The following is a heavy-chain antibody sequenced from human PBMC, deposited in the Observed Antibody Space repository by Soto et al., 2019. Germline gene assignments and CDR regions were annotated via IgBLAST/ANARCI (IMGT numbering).Heavy chain of an antibody. V-gene: IGHV4-31*03. CDR2: IYYSGST. Sequence: PSETLSLTCTVFGGSISSGGYYWSWIRQHPGKGLEWIGYIYYSGSTYYNPSLKSRVTISVDTSKNQFSLKLSSVTAADTAVYYCARVSALLTLTTDNWYFDLWGRGTLVTVSS. J-gene: IGHJ2*01. CDR1: GGSISSGGYY. CDR3: ARVSALLTLTTDNWYFDL. D-gene: IGHD4-17*01.